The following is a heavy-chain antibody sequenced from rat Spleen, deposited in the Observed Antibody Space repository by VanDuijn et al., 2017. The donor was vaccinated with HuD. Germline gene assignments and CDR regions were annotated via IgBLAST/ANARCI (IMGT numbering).Heavy chain of an antibody. CDR3: AVSGYGY. V-gene: IGHV5-58*01. Sequence: EVQLVETGGGLVQPGRSLKLSCVASGFTFSNYWMYWVRQAPGKGLEWVSSISSAGGNTYYPDSVKGRFTISRDNAENTVYLQMNSLRSEDTATYYCAVSGYGYWGQGVMVTVSS. CDR2: ISSAGGNT. J-gene: IGHJ2*01. D-gene: IGHD4-3*01. CDR1: GFTFSNYW.